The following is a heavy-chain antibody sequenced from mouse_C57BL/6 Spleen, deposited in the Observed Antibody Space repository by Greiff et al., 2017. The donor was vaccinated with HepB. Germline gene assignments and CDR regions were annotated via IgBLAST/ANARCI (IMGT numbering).Heavy chain of an antibody. J-gene: IGHJ2*01. CDR1: GYSITSGYD. CDR2: ISYSGST. Sequence: EVQLQESGPGMVKPSQSLSLTCTVTGYSITSGYDWHWIRHFPGNKLEWMGYISYSGSTNYNPSLKSRISITHDTSKNHFFLKLNSVTTEDTATYDCARGYYALFDYWGQGTTLTVSS. D-gene: IGHD1-1*01. CDR3: ARGYYALFDY. V-gene: IGHV3-1*01.